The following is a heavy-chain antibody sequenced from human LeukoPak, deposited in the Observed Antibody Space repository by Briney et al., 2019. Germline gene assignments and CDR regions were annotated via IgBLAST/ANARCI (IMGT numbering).Heavy chain of an antibody. Sequence: GGSLRLSCAASGFTFSSYAMHWVRQAPGKGLEWVAVISYDGSNKYYADSVKGRFTISRDNSKNTLYLQMNSLRAEDTAVYYCAKDRGDYGDDEHMDVWGQGTTVTVSS. CDR1: GFTFSSYA. J-gene: IGHJ6*02. V-gene: IGHV3-30-3*01. CDR3: AKDRGDYGDDEHMDV. D-gene: IGHD4-17*01. CDR2: ISYDGSNK.